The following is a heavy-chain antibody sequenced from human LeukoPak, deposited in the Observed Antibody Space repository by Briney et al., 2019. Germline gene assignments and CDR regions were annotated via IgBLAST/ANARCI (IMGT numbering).Heavy chain of an antibody. Sequence: GGSLRLSCAASGFTFSNYAMSWVRQAPGKGLEWVSSISKGVGTTFYADSVKGRFTISRDNSKNTLYLQMNSLRAEDTAVYYCAKRDSSGSYYFDYWGQGTLVTVSS. J-gene: IGHJ4*02. CDR3: AKRDSSGSYYFDY. V-gene: IGHV3-23*01. CDR1: GFTFSNYA. D-gene: IGHD6-19*01. CDR2: ISKGVGTT.